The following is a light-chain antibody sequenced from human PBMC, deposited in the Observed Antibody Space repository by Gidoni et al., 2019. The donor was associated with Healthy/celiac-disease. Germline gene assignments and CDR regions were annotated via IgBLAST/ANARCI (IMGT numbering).Light chain of an antibody. CDR3: QQYNSYPWT. V-gene: IGKV1-5*03. CDR2: KAS. J-gene: IGKJ1*01. Sequence: DIQMTQSPSTLSASVGDRVTITCRASQSISSWFAWYQQKPGKAPKPLIYKASSLESGVPSRFSGSGSGTEFTLTISSLQPDDFATYYCQQYNSYPWTFGQGTKVEIK. CDR1: QSISSW.